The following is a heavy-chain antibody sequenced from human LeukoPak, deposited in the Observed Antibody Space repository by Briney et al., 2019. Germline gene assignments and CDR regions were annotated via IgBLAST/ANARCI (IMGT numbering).Heavy chain of an antibody. CDR1: GFIFNSYG. V-gene: IGHV3-7*01. J-gene: IGHJ4*02. CDR2: IKQDGSEK. D-gene: IGHD2-2*01. CDR3: AREGIDCSSTSCYLYYFDY. Sequence: GGSLRLSCAASGFIFNSYGMHWVRQAPGKGLKWVANIKQDGSEKYYVDPVKGRFTISRDNAKNSLYLQMNSLRAEDTAVYYCAREGIDCSSTSCYLYYFDYWGQGTLVTVSS.